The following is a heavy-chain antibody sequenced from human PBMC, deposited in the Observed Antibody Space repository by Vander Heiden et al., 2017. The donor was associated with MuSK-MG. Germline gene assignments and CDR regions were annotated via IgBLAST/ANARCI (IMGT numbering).Heavy chain of an antibody. CDR3: ARAPSGYETDY. D-gene: IGHD5-12*01. V-gene: IGHV4-59*01. Sequence: QVQLQESGPGLVKPSETLSLTCTVSGGSISTYYWRWIRQPPGKGLEWIGYIYYSGSTNYNPSLKSRVTISVDTSKNQFSRKLSSVTAADTAVYYCARAPSGYETDYWGQGTLVTVSS. J-gene: IGHJ4*02. CDR1: GGSISTYY. CDR2: IYYSGST.